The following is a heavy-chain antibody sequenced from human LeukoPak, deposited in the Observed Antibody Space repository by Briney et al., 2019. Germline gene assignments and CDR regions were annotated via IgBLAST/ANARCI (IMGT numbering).Heavy chain of an antibody. J-gene: IGHJ4*02. CDR3: ANSIDFDYGDYYFDY. CDR2: VHYSGST. V-gene: IGHV4-59*08. D-gene: IGHD4-17*01. Sequence: SETLSLTCTVSGGSINNYNWNWIRQPPGKGLEWIGYVHYSGSTNDNPSLNSRVTISVDRSKNQFSLKLSSVTAADTAVYYCANSIDFDYGDYYFDYWGQGALVTISS. CDR1: GGSINNYN.